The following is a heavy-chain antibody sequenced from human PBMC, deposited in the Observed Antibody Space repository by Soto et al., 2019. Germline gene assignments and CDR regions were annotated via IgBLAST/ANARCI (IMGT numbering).Heavy chain of an antibody. D-gene: IGHD3-10*01. CDR3: TTDRVNYYGSGTFPKNYYYGMDV. CDR2: IKSKTDGGTK. J-gene: IGHJ6*02. V-gene: IGHV3-15*07. CDR1: GFTFSNAW. Sequence: PGGSLRLSCAASGFTFSNAWMNWVRQAPGKGLEWVGRIKSKTDGGTKNYADPVKGKFTISRKDSKNTLYLQINSLKTQDTGVYYFTTDRVNYYGSGTFPKNYYYGMDVWGQGTTVTVSS.